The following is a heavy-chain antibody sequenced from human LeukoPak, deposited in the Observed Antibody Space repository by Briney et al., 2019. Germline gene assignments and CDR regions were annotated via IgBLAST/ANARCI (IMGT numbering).Heavy chain of an antibody. CDR1: GFRFRTYE. V-gene: IGHV3-48*03. J-gene: IGHJ6*02. Sequence: GGSLRLSCEASGFRFRTYEMNWVRQAPGKGLEWVSYISSGGNSKYYADSVKGRFTVSRDNVKNSLYLQMNSLRAEDTAVYYCARDHMVEVGSYSLDVWGQGTSVTVSS. D-gene: IGHD5-18*01. CDR3: ARDHMVEVGSYSLDV. CDR2: ISSGGNSK.